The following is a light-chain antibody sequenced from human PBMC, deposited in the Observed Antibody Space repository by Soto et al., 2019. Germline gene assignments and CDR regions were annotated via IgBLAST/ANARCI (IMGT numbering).Light chain of an antibody. Sequence: IQVTQSPSSLSASVGERVTITCRASQDISSYLAWYQQKAGKAPKLLIYAASTLQSGVPSRFSGSGSGTDFTLPSSSLQAEDFEPYYCQQLIIYPFTFGLGPKWISN. CDR3: QQLIIYPFT. CDR2: AAS. J-gene: IGKJ3*01. CDR1: QDISSY. V-gene: IGKV1-9*01.